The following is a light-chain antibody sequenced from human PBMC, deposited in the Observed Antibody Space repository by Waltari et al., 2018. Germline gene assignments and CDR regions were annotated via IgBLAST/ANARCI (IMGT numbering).Light chain of an antibody. V-gene: IGKV3-20*01. Sequence: IVLTQSPGTLSLSPGERATLSCRASQYISRSLAWYQQKPGQAPKLLIYGASTMATGIPYRFTGSGSGTDFSLTISSLEPEDFAIYFCQHYVRLPATFGQGTKVEIK. CDR1: QYISRS. CDR3: QHYVRLPAT. CDR2: GAS. J-gene: IGKJ1*01.